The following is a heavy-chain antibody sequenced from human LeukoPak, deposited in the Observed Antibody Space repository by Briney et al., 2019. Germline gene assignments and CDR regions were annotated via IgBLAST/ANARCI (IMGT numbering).Heavy chain of an antibody. V-gene: IGHV4-59*01. J-gene: IGHJ4*02. CDR1: GGSISSYY. CDR2: IHHSGST. Sequence: SETLSLTCNVSGGSISSYYWSWIRQPPGKGLEWIGYIHHSGSTNYNPSLKSRVTISVDTSKNQFSLKLSSVTAADTAVYYCARLYYDFWSGNLYYFDYWGQGTLVTVSS. CDR3: ARLYYDFWSGNLYYFDY. D-gene: IGHD3-3*01.